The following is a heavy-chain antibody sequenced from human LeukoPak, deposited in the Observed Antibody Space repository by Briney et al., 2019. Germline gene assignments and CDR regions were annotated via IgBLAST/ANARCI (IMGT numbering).Heavy chain of an antibody. CDR1: GFTVSSNY. CDR2: IYSGGST. V-gene: IGHV3-53*01. Sequence: GGTLRLSCAVSGFTVSSNYMSWVRQAPGKGLEWVSVIYSGGSTYYADSVKSRFTISRDNSKNTLYLQMSSLRVEDTAVYYCAKSQPTAISWFDPWGEGTMVTVSS. D-gene: IGHD2-2*02. J-gene: IGHJ5*02. CDR3: AKSQPTAISWFDP.